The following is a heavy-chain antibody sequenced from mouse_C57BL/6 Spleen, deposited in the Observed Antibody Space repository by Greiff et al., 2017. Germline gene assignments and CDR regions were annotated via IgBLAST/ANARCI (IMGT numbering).Heavy chain of an antibody. CDR1: GYTFTSYW. CDR3: ARTTLYDYDVDYYAMDY. J-gene: IGHJ4*01. CDR2: IHPNSGST. Sequence: VQLQQSGAELVKPGASVKLSCKASGYTFTSYWMHWVKQRPGQGLEWIGMIHPNSGSTNYNEKFKSKATLTVDKSSSTAYMQLSSLTSEDSAVYYCARTTLYDYDVDYYAMDYWGQGTSVTVSS. V-gene: IGHV1-64*01. D-gene: IGHD2-4*01.